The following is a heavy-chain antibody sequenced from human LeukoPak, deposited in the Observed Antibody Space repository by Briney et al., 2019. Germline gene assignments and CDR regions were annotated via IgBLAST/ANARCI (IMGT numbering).Heavy chain of an antibody. CDR2: IKQDGGER. V-gene: IGHV3-7*03. CDR3: AKDLGRRMVRGVMSY. J-gene: IGHJ4*02. Sequence: GGSLRLSCAASGFTFSNYWMNWVRQVPGKGLEWVATIKQDGGERYYVDSVEGRFTISRDNGKTSVYLQMNSLRAEDTAVYYCAKDLGRRMVRGVMSYWGQGTLVTVSS. CDR1: GFTFSNYW. D-gene: IGHD3-10*01.